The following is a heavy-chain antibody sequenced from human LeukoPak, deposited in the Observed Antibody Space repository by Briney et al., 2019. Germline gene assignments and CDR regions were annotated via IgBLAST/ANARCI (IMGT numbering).Heavy chain of an antibody. CDR3: ARDWYHAIDY. D-gene: IGHD2-2*01. CDR1: GFTFSGTW. J-gene: IGHJ4*02. V-gene: IGHV3-74*03. Sequence: GGSLRLSCAASGFTFSGTWMHWVRHPPGKGLVWVARITSDGISTTYAESVKGRFTISRDNAKNTLYLQMNSLRAEDTAVYYCARDWYHAIDYWGQGALVTVSS. CDR2: ITSDGIST.